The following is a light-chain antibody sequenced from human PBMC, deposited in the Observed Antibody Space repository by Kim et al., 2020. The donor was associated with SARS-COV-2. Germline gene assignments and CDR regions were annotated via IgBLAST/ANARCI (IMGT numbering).Light chain of an antibody. CDR3: QVGDSTSDHPWV. Sequence: PGRPAIITCGGEGIGSQSVHWCQQKPGQAPVLVIQNDSDRPSGISERCSGSNSGNTATLAISRVEAGDEADYFCQVGDSTSDHPWVFGGGTQLTVL. CDR2: NDS. CDR1: GIGSQS. J-gene: IGLJ3*02. V-gene: IGLV3-21*01.